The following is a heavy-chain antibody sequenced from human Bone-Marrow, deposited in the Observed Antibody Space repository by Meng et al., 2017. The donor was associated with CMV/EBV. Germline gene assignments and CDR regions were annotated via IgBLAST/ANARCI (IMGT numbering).Heavy chain of an antibody. D-gene: IGHD2-21*01. CDR1: GFIFSSYD. Sequence: GESLKISCAASGFIFSSYDMHWVRQAPGKGLEWVAYLRHDGSKKDSADSVKGRITISRDISTNTLYLQMNSRRVEDTAVYYWAKDLDGGDKGWGGGTLVTVSS. CDR2: LRHDGSKK. CDR3: AKDLDGGDKG. V-gene: IGHV3-30*02. J-gene: IGHJ4*02.